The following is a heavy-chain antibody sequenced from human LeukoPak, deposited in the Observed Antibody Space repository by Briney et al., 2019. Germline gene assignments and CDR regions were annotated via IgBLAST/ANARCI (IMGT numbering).Heavy chain of an antibody. Sequence: SETLSLTCTVSGGSISSSNYYWGWIRQPPGKGLEWIGSIYYIGTTYYNPSLKSRVSISVDMSKNQFSLNLNFVTAADTAVYYCARGGDYYDSSAYYDYWGQGPLVTVSS. CDR2: IYYIGTT. J-gene: IGHJ4*02. V-gene: IGHV4-39*07. CDR1: GGSISSSNYY. CDR3: ARGGDYYDSSAYYDY. D-gene: IGHD3-22*01.